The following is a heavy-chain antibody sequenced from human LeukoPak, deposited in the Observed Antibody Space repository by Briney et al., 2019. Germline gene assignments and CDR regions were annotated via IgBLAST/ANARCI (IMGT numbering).Heavy chain of an antibody. V-gene: IGHV4-34*01. Sequence: PWETLSLTCGVSGGSFSSYYWSWIRQSPGKGLEWSGEINESGSTDYNPSLKSRVTISVDTSKNQFSLKLSSVTAADTAVYYCARDQLWFGESYYDYSGQGTLVTVSS. D-gene: IGHD3-10*01. CDR1: GGSFSSYY. J-gene: IGHJ4*02. CDR2: INESGST. CDR3: ARDQLWFGESYYDY.